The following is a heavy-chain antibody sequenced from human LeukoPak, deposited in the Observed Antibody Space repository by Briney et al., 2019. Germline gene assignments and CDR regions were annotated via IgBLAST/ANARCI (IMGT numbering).Heavy chain of an antibody. CDR2: ISAYNGNT. V-gene: IGHV1-18*01. J-gene: IGHJ3*02. D-gene: IGHD2-2*01. CDR3: ARYCSSTSCYEGGAFDI. CDR1: GYTFTSYG. Sequence: GASVKVSCKASGYTFTSYGISWVRQAPGQGLEWMGWISAYNGNTNYAQKLQGRVTMTTDTSTSTAYMELRSLRSDDTAVYYCARYCSSTSCYEGGAFDIWGQGTMVTVSS.